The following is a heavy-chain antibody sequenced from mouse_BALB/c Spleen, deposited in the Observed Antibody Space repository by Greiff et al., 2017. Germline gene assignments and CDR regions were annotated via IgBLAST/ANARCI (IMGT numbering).Heavy chain of an antibody. CDR1: GYTFSSYW. Sequence: QVQLQQSGAELMKPGASVKISCKATGYTFSSYWIEWVKQRPGHGLEWIGEILPGSGSTNYNEKFKGKATFTADTSSNTAYMQLSSLTSEDSAVYYCARGGGYDEGFAYWGQGTLVTVSA. CDR2: ILPGSGST. V-gene: IGHV1-9*01. D-gene: IGHD2-2*01. J-gene: IGHJ3*01. CDR3: ARGGGYDEGFAY.